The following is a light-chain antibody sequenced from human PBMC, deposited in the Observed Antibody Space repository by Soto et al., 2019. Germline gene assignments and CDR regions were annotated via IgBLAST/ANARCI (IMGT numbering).Light chain of an antibody. CDR1: QSLSSSY. V-gene: IGKV3-20*01. Sequence: EIVLTQSPVTLSLSPGESATLLWRASQSLSSSYLAWYQQKPGQAPRLLIYATSRRATGIPDRFSGSGSGTDFTLTISTLEPEDFAVYFCQEYGSSRTFGQGTKVEIK. CDR2: ATS. CDR3: QEYGSSRT. J-gene: IGKJ1*01.